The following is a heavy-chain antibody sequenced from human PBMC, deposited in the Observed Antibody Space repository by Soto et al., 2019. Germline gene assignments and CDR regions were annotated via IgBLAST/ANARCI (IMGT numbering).Heavy chain of an antibody. D-gene: IGHD3-10*01. CDR2: TYYRSKWYN. Sequence: SHTLSLTCAISGYSVSSNSAALNWIRQSPSRGLEWLGRTYYRSKWYNDYAVSVKSRITINPDTSKNQFSLQLNSVTPEDTAVYYCARVRTSGPRNYYYYGMDVWGQGTTVTVSS. V-gene: IGHV6-1*01. J-gene: IGHJ6*02. CDR1: GYSVSSNSAA. CDR3: ARVRTSGPRNYYYYGMDV.